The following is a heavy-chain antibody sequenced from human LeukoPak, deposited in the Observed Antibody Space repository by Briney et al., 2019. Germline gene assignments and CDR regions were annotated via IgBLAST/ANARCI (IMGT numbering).Heavy chain of an antibody. D-gene: IGHD3-22*01. J-gene: IGHJ4*02. CDR3: ARVRFDSSGYYNFDY. V-gene: IGHV1-18*01. CDR2: ISAYNGNT. Sequence: ASVKVSCKASGYTFTSYGISWVRQAPGQGLEWMGWISAYNGNTNYAQKLQGRVTMTRNTSISTAYMELSSLRSEDTAVYYCARVRFDSSGYYNFDYWGQGTLVTVSS. CDR1: GYTFTSYG.